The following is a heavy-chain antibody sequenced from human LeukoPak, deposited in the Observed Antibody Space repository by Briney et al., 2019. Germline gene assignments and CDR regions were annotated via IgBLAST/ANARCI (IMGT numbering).Heavy chain of an antibody. CDR1: GFTFSSYS. CDR2: ISSSSSYI. J-gene: IGHJ5*02. D-gene: IGHD3-3*01. V-gene: IGHV3-21*01. Sequence: GGSLRLSCAASGFTFSSYSMNWVRQAPGKGLEWVSSISSSSSYIYYADSVKGRFTISRDNAKNSLYLQMNSLRAEDTAVYYCARDAYDFWSGYDGSWFDPCGQGTLVTVSS. CDR3: ARDAYDFWSGYDGSWFDP.